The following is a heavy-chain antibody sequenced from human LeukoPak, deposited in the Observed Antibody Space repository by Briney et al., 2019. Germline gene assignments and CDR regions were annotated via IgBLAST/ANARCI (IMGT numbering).Heavy chain of an antibody. D-gene: IGHD5-24*01. CDR2: INPNSGGT. CDR1: GYTFTGYY. CDR3: ARIRDGYNDAYDI. V-gene: IGHV1-2*02. J-gene: IGHJ3*02. Sequence: ASVKVSCKASGYTFTGYYMHWVRQAPGQGLEWMGWINPNSGGTNYAQKFQGRVTMTRNTSTSTVYMELSSLRSEDTAVYYCARIRDGYNDAYDIWGQGTMVTVPS.